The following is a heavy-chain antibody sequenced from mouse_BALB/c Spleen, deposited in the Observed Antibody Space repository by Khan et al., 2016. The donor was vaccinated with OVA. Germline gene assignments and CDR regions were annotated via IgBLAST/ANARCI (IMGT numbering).Heavy chain of an antibody. V-gene: IGHV1-4*01. D-gene: IGHD2-14*01. J-gene: IGHJ3*01. CDR1: GYTFTSYT. CDR2: INPSNGYT. Sequence: QMQLEESGAELARPGASVKMSCKASGYTFTSYTIHWIKLRPGQGLEWIGYINPSNGYTNYNQKFKDKATLTADKSSTTAYMELSSLTSDDSALYNCVRDGAYHRNDGWFAYWGQGTLGTVSA. CDR3: VRDGAYHRNDGWFAY.